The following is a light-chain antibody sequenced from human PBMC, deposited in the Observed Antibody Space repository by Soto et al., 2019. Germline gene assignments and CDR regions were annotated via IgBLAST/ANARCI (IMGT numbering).Light chain of an antibody. V-gene: IGKV3-20*01. CDR2: GAS. Sequence: EIVLTHSPGTLSLSPGERATLSCRASQSVSSSYLAWYQQKPGQAPRLLIYGASSRATGIPARFSGSGSGTDFTLTISRLEPEDFAVYYCQQYGSSPPYTFGQGTKLEIK. CDR1: QSVSSSY. CDR3: QQYGSSPPYT. J-gene: IGKJ2*01.